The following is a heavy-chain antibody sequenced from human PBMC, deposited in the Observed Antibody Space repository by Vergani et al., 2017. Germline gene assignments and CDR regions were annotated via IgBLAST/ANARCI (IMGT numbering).Heavy chain of an antibody. CDR3: ARRSGGDYSGGKVHPLRTAFDV. V-gene: IGHV4-59*01. CDR1: GGSISSYY. Sequence: QLQLQESGPGLVKPSETLSLTCPVPGGSISSYYWSWIGQPPGKGLEWIGYIYYIGSTNYNPSLKSRVTISVDTSKNQFSLKLSSVTAADTAVYYCARRSGGDYSGGKVHPLRTAFDVWGHGTVVTGSS. CDR2: IYYIGST. J-gene: IGHJ3*01. D-gene: IGHD2-15*01.